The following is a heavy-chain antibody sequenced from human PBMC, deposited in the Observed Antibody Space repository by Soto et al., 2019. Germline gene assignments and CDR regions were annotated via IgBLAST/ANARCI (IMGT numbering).Heavy chain of an antibody. V-gene: IGHV3-30*03. D-gene: IGHD2-15*01. CDR3: AKDMVAVXXVAALNY. J-gene: IGHJ4*02. CDR1: GFTFSSYG. Sequence: QVQLVESGGGVVQPGRSLRLSCAASGFTFSSYGMHWVRQXPXXGXXXVAVITYDGSNKYYADSVKGRFTISRDNSKXXXXLXMXSXXXXXXXXXXCAKDMVAVXXVAALNYWGQGTLVTVSS. CDR2: ITYDGSNK.